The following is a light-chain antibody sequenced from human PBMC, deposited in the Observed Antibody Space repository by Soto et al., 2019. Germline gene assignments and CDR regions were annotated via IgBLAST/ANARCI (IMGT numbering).Light chain of an antibody. CDR3: PQYGSSPIFT. CDR1: QSVSSSY. CDR2: GAS. Sequence: EIVLTQSPGTLSLSPGERATLSCRASQSVSSSYLAWYQQKPGQAPRLLNYGASSRATGIPDRFSGSGSGTDFTLTISRLEPEDFAVYYCPQYGSSPIFTFGPGTKVDIK. V-gene: IGKV3-20*01. J-gene: IGKJ3*01.